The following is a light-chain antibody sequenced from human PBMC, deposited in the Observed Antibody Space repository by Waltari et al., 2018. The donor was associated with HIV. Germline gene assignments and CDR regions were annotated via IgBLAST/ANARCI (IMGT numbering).Light chain of an antibody. J-gene: IGLJ2*01. CDR3: AAWDDSLNGVV. CDR2: STN. V-gene: IGLV1-44*01. CDR1: SSNIGSNT. Sequence: QSVLTQPPSASGTPGQTVTISCSGSSSNIGSNTVNWYQHPPGTAPKLLIYSTNQRPSGVPDRFSGSKSGTSASLAISGLQSEVEADYYCAAWDDSLNGVVFGGGTKLTVL.